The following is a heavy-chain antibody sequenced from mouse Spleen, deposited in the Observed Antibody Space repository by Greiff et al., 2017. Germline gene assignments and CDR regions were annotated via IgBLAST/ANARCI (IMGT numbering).Heavy chain of an antibody. J-gene: IGHJ1*01. V-gene: IGHV14-3*01. CDR3: ARSGSTYGYFDV. Sequence: VQLQQSVAELVRPGASVKLSCTASGFNIKNIYIQWVKQRPEQGLEWIGRIDPANGDTKYVPKFQGKATITADTSSNTAYLQLSSLTSEDTAIYYCARSGSTYGYFDVWGAGTTVTVSS. D-gene: IGHD1-1*01. CDR2: IDPANGDT. CDR1: GFNIKNIY.